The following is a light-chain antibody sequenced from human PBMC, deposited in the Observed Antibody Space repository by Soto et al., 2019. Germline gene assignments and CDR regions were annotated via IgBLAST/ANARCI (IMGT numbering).Light chain of an antibody. CDR3: SSYASSRTLV. Sequence: QSALTQPASVSGSPGQSITISCTGTNSDVGAYNFVSWYEQHPGKAPKLMIFDVSSRPSGVSNRFSGSKSGNTASLTISGLQAEDEANYYCSSYASSRTLVFGGGTKLTVL. CDR2: DVS. V-gene: IGLV2-14*01. J-gene: IGLJ2*01. CDR1: NSDVGAYNF.